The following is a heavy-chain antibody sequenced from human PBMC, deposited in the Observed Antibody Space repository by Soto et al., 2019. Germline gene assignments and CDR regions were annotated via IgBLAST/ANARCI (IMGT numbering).Heavy chain of an antibody. CDR1: GFTFSSYA. J-gene: IGHJ1*01. V-gene: IGHV3-23*01. Sequence: PGGSLRLSCAASGFTFSSYAMSWVRQAPGKGLGWVSAISGSGGSTYYADSVKGRFTISRDNSKNTLYLQMNSLRAEGTAVYYCAKGSEWELLSAEYFQHWGQGTLVTVSS. CDR3: AKGSEWELLSAEYFQH. CDR2: ISGSGGST. D-gene: IGHD1-26*01.